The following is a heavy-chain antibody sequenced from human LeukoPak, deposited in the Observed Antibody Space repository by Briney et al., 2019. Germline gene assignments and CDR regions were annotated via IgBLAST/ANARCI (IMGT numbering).Heavy chain of an antibody. J-gene: IGHJ6*03. CDR2: ISGSGGST. CDR1: GFTFSSYG. D-gene: IGHD1-20*01. V-gene: IGHV3-23*01. CDR3: AKSVTGTTSRRSMDV. Sequence: GGSLRLSCAASGFTFSSYGMSWVRQAPGKGLEWVSAISGSGGSTYYADSVKGRFTISRDNSKNTLYLQMNSLRAEDTAVYYCAKSVTGTTSRRSMDVWGKGTTVTVSS.